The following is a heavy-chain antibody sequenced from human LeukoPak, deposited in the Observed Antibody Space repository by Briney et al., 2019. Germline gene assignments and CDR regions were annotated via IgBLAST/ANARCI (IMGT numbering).Heavy chain of an antibody. V-gene: IGHV3-30*04. D-gene: IGHD3-22*01. CDR2: MSYDGSYK. CDR1: GFTFSNYA. Sequence: PGRSLRLSCAASGFTFSNYAMHWVRQAPGKGLEWVAVMSYDGSYKFYADSVKGRFTISRDNSKNTLYLQMNSLRAEDTAVYYCARDYIYDSSAYWGQGTLVTVSS. CDR3: ARDYIYDSSAY. J-gene: IGHJ4*02.